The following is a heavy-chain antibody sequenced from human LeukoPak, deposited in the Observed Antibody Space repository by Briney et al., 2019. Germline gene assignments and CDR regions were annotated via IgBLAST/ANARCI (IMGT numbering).Heavy chain of an antibody. V-gene: IGHV3-30*02. CDR3: AKAPLDSADVPDY. CDR1: GFTFSSYG. J-gene: IGHJ4*02. CDR2: IRYDGSNK. D-gene: IGHD3-3*01. Sequence: GGSLRLSCAASGFTFSSYGMHWVRQAPGKGLEWVAFIRYDGSNKYYADSVKGRFTISRDNSKNTLYLQMNSLRAEDTAVYYCAKAPLDSADVPDYWGQGTLVTVSS.